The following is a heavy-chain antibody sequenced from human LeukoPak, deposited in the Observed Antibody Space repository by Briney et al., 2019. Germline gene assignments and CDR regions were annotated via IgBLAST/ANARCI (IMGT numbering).Heavy chain of an antibody. D-gene: IGHD1-26*01. CDR2: IYYSGST. CDR1: GGSISSYY. Sequence: SETLSLTCTVSGGSISSYYWSWIRQPPGKGLEWIGYIYYSGSTNYNPPLKSRVTISVDTSKNQFSLKLSSVTAADTAVYYCASRAGARFDYWGQGTLVTVSS. CDR3: ASRAGARFDY. J-gene: IGHJ4*02. V-gene: IGHV4-59*01.